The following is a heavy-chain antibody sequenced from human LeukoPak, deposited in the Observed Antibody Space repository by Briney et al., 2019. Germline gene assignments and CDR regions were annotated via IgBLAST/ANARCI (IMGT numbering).Heavy chain of an antibody. V-gene: IGHV1-18*01. D-gene: IGHD3-3*01. J-gene: IGHJ4*02. Sequence: GASVKVSCKASGYTFTSYGISWVRQAPGQGLEWMGWISAYNGNTNYAQKLQGRVTMTTDTSTSTAYMELRSLRSDDTAVYYCARDSIFGVVRGNFDYWGQGTLVTGSS. CDR3: ARDSIFGVVRGNFDY. CDR1: GYTFTSYG. CDR2: ISAYNGNT.